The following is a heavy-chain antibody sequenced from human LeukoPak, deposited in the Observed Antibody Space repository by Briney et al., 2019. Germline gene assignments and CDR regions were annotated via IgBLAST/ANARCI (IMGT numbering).Heavy chain of an antibody. Sequence: GGSLRLSCAASGLTFSSYWMTWVRQAPGKGLEWVANIKQDGSEKYYVDSVKGRFTISRDNAKNSLYLQMNSLRAEDTAVYYCARDGGHSGCDLLDYWGQGTLVTVSS. CDR1: GLTFSSYW. D-gene: IGHD5-12*01. CDR3: ARDGGHSGCDLLDY. CDR2: IKQDGSEK. J-gene: IGHJ4*02. V-gene: IGHV3-7*01.